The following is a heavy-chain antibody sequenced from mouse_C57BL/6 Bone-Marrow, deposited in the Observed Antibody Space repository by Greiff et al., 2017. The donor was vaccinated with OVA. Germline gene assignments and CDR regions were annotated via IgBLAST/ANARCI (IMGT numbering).Heavy chain of an antibody. J-gene: IGHJ1*03. V-gene: IGHV1-39*01. D-gene: IGHD1-1*01. Sequence: EVKLMESGPELVKPGASVKISCKASGYSFTDYNMNWVKQSNGKSLEWIGVINPNYGTTSYNQKFKGKATLTVDQSSSTAYMQLNSLTSEDSAVYYCARSWKNLLLRSYWYFDVWGTGTTVTVSS. CDR3: ARSWKNLLLRSYWYFDV. CDR2: INPNYGTT. CDR1: GYSFTDYN.